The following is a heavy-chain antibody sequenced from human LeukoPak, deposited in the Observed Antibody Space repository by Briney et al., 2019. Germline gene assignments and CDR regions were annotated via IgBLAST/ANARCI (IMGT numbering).Heavy chain of an antibody. V-gene: IGHV4-59*12. CDR3: ARGGARPGGYYDSSGYREFIDI. CDR2: IYYSGST. J-gene: IGHJ3*02. D-gene: IGHD3-22*01. Sequence: SETLSLTCTVSGGSISSYYWSWIRQPPGKGLEWIGYIYYSGSTNYNPSLKSRVTISVDTSKNQFSLKLSSVTAADTAVHYCARGGARPGGYYDSSGYREFIDIWGQGTMVTVSS. CDR1: GGSISSYY.